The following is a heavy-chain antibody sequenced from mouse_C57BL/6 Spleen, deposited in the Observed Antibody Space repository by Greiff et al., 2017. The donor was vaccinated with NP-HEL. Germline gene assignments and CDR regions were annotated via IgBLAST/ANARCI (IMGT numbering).Heavy chain of an antibody. J-gene: IGHJ4*01. V-gene: IGHV5-6*01. CDR1: GFTFSSYG. D-gene: IGHD2-4*01. CDR3: ARLGDYDVGGNAMDY. CDR2: ISSGGSYT. Sequence: EVQVVESGGDLVKPGGSLKLSCAASGFTFSSYGMSWVRQTPDKRLEWVATISSGGSYTYYPDSVKGRFTISRDNAKNTLYLQMSSLKSEDTAMYYCARLGDYDVGGNAMDYWGQGTSVTVSS.